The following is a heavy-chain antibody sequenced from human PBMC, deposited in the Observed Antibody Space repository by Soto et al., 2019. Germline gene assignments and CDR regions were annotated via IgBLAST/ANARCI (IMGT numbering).Heavy chain of an antibody. J-gene: IGHJ5*02. CDR2: INHSGSA. D-gene: IGHD3-9*01. CDR3: ARGLITGSQYSGGWLFFDP. CDR1: GGSFSGYI. V-gene: IGHV4-34*01. Sequence: SETLSLTCDVYGGSFSGYIWTWIRQTPGKGLQWIGQINHSGSANYNPSLKSRVTISVHTSNSQFSLELSSVTAADTAVYYCARGLITGSQYSGGWLFFDPWGLGTQVTVSS.